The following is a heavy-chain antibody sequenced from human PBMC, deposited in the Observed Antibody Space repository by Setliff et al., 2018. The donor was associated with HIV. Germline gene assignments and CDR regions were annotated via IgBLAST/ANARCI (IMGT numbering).Heavy chain of an antibody. CDR3: ARDRFCSRGSCYEPNWFDP. Sequence: KVSCKASGGNFSTYGISWVRRAPGQGLEWMGGIIPLFNKSNNAQKFQVRVTITADESTSTAYMELKSLRSEDSAVYYCARDRFCSRGSCYEPNWFDPWGQGTLVTVSS. CDR2: IIPLFNKS. J-gene: IGHJ5*02. CDR1: GGNFSTYG. V-gene: IGHV1-69*01. D-gene: IGHD2-15*01.